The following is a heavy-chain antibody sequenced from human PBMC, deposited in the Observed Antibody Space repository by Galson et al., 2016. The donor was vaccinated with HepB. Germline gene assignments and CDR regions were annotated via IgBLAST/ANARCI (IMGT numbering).Heavy chain of an antibody. CDR2: ISHDGSLK. Sequence: LRLSCAASGFTFRNYGMHWVRQAPGQGLEWVAIISHDGSLKFYADSVKGRFTISRDNSKNTLYLQMNSLRPEDTAIYYCAKALAAARTNWFDPWGQGVLVTVSS. J-gene: IGHJ5*02. CDR1: GFTFRNYG. V-gene: IGHV3-30*18. CDR3: AKALAAARTNWFDP. D-gene: IGHD6-13*01.